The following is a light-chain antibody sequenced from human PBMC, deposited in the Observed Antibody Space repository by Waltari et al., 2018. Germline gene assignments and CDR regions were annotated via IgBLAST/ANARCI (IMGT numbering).Light chain of an antibody. V-gene: IGLV2-23*01. Sequence: QSALTQPASVSGSPGQSITLSCTGPSSDVGSYNLVPWYQQPPGKVPKLIIYEDTKRPSGVSDRFSGSKSGNTASLTISGLQAEDEADYHCCAHAGSGIWVFGGGTKLTVL. CDR2: EDT. J-gene: IGLJ3*02. CDR1: SSDVGSYNL. CDR3: CAHAGSGIWV.